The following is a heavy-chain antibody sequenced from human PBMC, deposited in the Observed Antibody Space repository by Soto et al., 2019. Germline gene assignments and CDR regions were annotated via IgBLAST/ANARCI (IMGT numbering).Heavy chain of an antibody. CDR3: PRDRPLGTMIVVEIYYYGMDV. Sequence: ASVKVSCKASGYTFTSYYMHWVRQAPGQGLEWMGIINPSGGSTSYAQKFQGRVTMTRDTSTSTVYMELSSLRSEDTAVYYCPRDRPLGTMIVVEIYYYGMDVWGQGTTGSVSS. J-gene: IGHJ6*02. CDR1: GYTFTSYY. V-gene: IGHV1-46*01. D-gene: IGHD3-22*01. CDR2: INPSGGST.